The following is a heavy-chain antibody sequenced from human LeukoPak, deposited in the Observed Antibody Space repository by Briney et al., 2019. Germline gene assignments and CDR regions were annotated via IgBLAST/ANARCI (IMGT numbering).Heavy chain of an antibody. CDR1: GFTFSTYA. Sequence: GGSLRLPCAASGFTFSTYAMSWVRQAPGKGLEWVSGIGDSGVRTHYADSVKGRFTISRDNSKNTLYLQMNSLRAEDTAVYHGASGSFYEDYFDYWGQGILVTVSS. CDR3: ASGSFYEDYFDY. CDR2: IGDSGVRT. J-gene: IGHJ4*02. D-gene: IGHD1-26*01. V-gene: IGHV3-23*01.